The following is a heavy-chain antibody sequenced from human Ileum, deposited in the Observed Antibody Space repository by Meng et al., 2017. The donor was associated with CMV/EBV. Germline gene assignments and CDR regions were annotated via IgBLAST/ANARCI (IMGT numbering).Heavy chain of an antibody. CDR3: VRAIAEWRRAFDY. Sequence: ASVKVSCKASGYTFTNYDIIWVRQATGQGLEWMGWLNPNTDNTRYAQKFQGRVTFTRDTPVSTAYMKLSSLRSDDTAVYYCVRAIAEWRRAFDYWGQGTLVTVSS. V-gene: IGHV1-8*03. CDR1: GYTFTNYD. D-gene: IGHD2-15*01. J-gene: IGHJ4*02. CDR2: LNPNTDNT.